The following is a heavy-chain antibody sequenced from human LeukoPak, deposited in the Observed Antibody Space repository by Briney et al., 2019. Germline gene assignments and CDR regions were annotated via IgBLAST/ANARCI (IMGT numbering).Heavy chain of an antibody. V-gene: IGHV4-61*02. CDR2: IFPSGST. CDR3: ARGCRDGYSNYWYFDL. J-gene: IGHJ2*01. D-gene: IGHD5-24*01. CDR1: GGSISSGSYY. Sequence: SETLSLTCTVSGGSISSGSYYWSWIRQPAGKGLEYIGLIFPSGSTNYNPSPKSRLTISVDTSKNQFSLKLSSVTAADTAVYYCARGCRDGYSNYWYFDLWGRGTLVTVSS.